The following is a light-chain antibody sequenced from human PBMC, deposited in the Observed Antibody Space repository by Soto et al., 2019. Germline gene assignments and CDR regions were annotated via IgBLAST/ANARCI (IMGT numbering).Light chain of an antibody. CDR1: QSVISY. Sequence: EIVMTQSPATLSVSPGGRATLSCRANQSVISYLAWYQQRPGQPPRLLIYGASTRATGIPARFSGRGSGTEFSLTISSLQSEDFAIYFCQQYNTWPPRYTFGQGTKLEIK. CDR2: GAS. V-gene: IGKV3-15*01. CDR3: QQYNTWPPRYT. J-gene: IGKJ2*01.